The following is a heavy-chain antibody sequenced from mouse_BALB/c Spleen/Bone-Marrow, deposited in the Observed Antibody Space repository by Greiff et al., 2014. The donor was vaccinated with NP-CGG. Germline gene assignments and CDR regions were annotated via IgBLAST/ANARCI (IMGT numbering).Heavy chain of an antibody. CDR3: ARGYYDAKYGYAMDY. J-gene: IGHJ4*01. Sequence: EVQLQQSGPELVKPGASVKISCKTSGYSFTEYTMHWVKQCHGKSLEWIGGINSNNGGTSYNQKFKDKATLTVDKSSSTAYMKLRSLTSEDSTVYYRARGYYDAKYGYAMDYWGQGTSVTVSS. V-gene: IGHV1-22*01. CDR1: GYSFTEYT. D-gene: IGHD1-1*01. CDR2: INSNNGGT.